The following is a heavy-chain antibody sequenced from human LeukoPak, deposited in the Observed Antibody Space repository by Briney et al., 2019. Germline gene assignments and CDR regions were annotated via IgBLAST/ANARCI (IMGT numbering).Heavy chain of an antibody. Sequence: QTGGSLRLSCAASGFLVNTNYMTWVRQAPGRGLEWVSFIYADGNTYYADSVKGRFTISRDISKNAVYLQMNSLRAEDTAVYYCARDSYGDANFDSWGQGTLVTVSS. CDR1: GFLVNTNY. V-gene: IGHV3-53*01. D-gene: IGHD4-17*01. J-gene: IGHJ4*02. CDR2: IYADGNT. CDR3: ARDSYGDANFDS.